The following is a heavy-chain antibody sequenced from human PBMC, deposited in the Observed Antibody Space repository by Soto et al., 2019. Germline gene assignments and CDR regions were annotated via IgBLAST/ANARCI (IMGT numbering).Heavy chain of an antibody. CDR3: ASRDCGGDCSPGAFDT. CDR1: GFTVSSNY. Sequence: GGSLRLSCAASGFTVSSNYMSWVRQAPGKGLEWVSVIYSGGSTYYADSVKGRFTISRDNSKNTLYLQMNSLRAEDTAVYYCASRDCGGDCSPGAFDTWGQGTMVTVSS. J-gene: IGHJ3*02. V-gene: IGHV3-66*01. D-gene: IGHD2-21*01. CDR2: IYSGGST.